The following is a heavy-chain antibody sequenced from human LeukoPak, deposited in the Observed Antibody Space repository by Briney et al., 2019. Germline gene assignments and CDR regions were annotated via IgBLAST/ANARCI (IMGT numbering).Heavy chain of an antibody. V-gene: IGHV4-34*01. J-gene: IGHJ6*02. CDR3: ARDISCMGV. Sequence: SETLSLTCAVYGGSFSGYYWSWIRQPPGKGLEWIGEINHSGSTNYNPSLKSRVTISVDTSKNQFSLKLSSVTAADTAVYYCARDISCMGVWGQGTTVTVSS. CDR2: INHSGST. CDR1: GGSFSGYY.